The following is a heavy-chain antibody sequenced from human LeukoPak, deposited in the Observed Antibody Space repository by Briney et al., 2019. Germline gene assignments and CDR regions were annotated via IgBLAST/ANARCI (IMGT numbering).Heavy chain of an antibody. D-gene: IGHD1-7*01. CDR2: IYYTGGS. V-gene: IGHV4-39*07. Sequence: SETLSLTCTFSGGSISSRTYYWGWVRQPPGKGLEWIGSIYYTGGSYYNPSLKSRFSTSLDTSRNQFSLKLSSVTAADTAIYYCTGELAGTTVHYWGQGILVTVSS. CDR3: TGELAGTTVHY. CDR1: GGSISSRTYY. J-gene: IGHJ4*02.